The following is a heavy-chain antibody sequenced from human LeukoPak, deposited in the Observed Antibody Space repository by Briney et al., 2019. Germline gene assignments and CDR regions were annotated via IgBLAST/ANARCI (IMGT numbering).Heavy chain of an antibody. CDR1: GFTFSNAW. V-gene: IGHV3-15*01. D-gene: IGHD6-6*01. J-gene: IGHJ6*03. CDR3: TAGPIAARDYYYYMDV. Sequence: GGSLRLSCAASGFTFSNAWMSWVRQAPGKGLEWVGRIKSKTDGGTTDYAAPGKGRFTISREASKYTLYLQMNSLKTEDTAVYYCTAGPIAARDYYYYMDVWGKGTTVTVSS. CDR2: IKSKTDGGTT.